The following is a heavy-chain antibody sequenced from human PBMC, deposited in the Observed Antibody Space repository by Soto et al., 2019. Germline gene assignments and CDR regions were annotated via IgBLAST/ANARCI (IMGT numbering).Heavy chain of an antibody. V-gene: IGHV2-5*02. CDR1: GFSLTTLGVG. Sequence: QITLNESGPTVVKPTEPLTLTCTFSGFSLTTLGVGVGWVRQSPGKAPEWRAFIYWDDDKRYSTSLKSRLTITKDTSKIQVVLTMANVDPADTATYYCAHRVRRAVFGLVTTTAIYFDFWGQGTPVVVSS. J-gene: IGHJ4*02. CDR3: AHRVRRAVFGLVTTTAIYFDF. CDR2: IYWDDDK. D-gene: IGHD3-3*01.